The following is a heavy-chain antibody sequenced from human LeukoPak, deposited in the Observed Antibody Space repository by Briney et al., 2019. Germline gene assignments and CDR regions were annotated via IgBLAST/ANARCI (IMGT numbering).Heavy chain of an antibody. Sequence: ASVKLSCKASGYIFTTYSLHWVRQAPGQRLEWMGWINIGSANTKYSQRFQGRVTITGDTSANTAYMELSGLRSEDTAVYYCARSQWEPGWFDPWGQGPLVPVSS. CDR1: GYIFTTYS. CDR2: INIGSANT. V-gene: IGHV1-3*04. CDR3: ARSQWEPGWFDP. J-gene: IGHJ5*02. D-gene: IGHD1-26*01.